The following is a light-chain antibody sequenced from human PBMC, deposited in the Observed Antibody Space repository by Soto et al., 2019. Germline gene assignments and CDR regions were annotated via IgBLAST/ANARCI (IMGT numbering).Light chain of an antibody. CDR3: QEGTYWPA. CDR2: DAS. V-gene: IGKV3-11*01. CDR1: QSVSGS. J-gene: IGKJ4*01. Sequence: IVLTQSPAICSLSPLEKATLSFRASQSVSGSLGWYQQKPGQAPRLIIYDASVRATGIPARFSGSGSGTDFTLTISSLETEDFAVYYCQEGTYWPAFGGGTKVDIK.